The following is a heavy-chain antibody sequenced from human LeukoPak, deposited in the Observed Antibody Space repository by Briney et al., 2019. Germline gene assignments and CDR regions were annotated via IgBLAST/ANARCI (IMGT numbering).Heavy chain of an antibody. D-gene: IGHD3-3*02. CDR1: GLTLSNFW. CDR3: VRGHLWLEN. Sequence: GGSLRLSCVASGLTLSNFWMTWVRQAPGGGLEWVATINQDGGEKYYVDSVKGRFIISRDNAKNSVYLQMDSLRAEETAVYSCVRGHLWLENWGQGTLVTVSS. J-gene: IGHJ4*02. V-gene: IGHV3-7*03. CDR2: INQDGGEK.